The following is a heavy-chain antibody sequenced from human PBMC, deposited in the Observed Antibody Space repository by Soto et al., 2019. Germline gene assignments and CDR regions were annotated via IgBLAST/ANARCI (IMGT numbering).Heavy chain of an antibody. V-gene: IGHV3-11*06. J-gene: IGHJ4*02. CDR2: ISGNSRYT. CDR3: ATLGTSTEARLGH. D-gene: IGHD6-6*01. Sequence: NPGGSLRLSCVVSGFTFSDNYMTWIRQVPGKGLEWVSYISGNSRYTNYADSVKGRFIITRDNARNSPYLQMNSLRVEDTAVYYCATLGTSTEARLGHWGQGTVVTVSS. CDR1: GFTFSDNY.